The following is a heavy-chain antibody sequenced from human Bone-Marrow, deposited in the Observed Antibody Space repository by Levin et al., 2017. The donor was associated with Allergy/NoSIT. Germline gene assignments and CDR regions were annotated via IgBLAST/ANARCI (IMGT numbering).Heavy chain of an antibody. CDR1: GSAFTDYY. J-gene: IGHJ4*02. Sequence: ASVKVSCKVSGSAFTDYYIHWVRQAPGQGLEWMGWMNPNTGGANYAQKVQGRVTMTRDTSISAAYMELSRLISDDTAVYYCAKSIALISVLAYWDQGTLVTVSS. D-gene: IGHD6-6*01. CDR2: MNPNTGGA. V-gene: IGHV1-2*02. CDR3: AKSIALISVLAY.